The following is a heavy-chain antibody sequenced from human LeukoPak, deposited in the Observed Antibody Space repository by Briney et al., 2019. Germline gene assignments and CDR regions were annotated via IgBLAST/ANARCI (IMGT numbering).Heavy chain of an antibody. D-gene: IGHD1-26*01. Sequence: ASVKVSCKASGYSFTSHYMHWVRQAPGQGLEWLGLINPSGSSTLYAQKFQGRVTMTRDMSTTTDYMELSSLRSEDPAFYYCARDNSVGDVAWWFDPWGQGTLVTVSS. J-gene: IGHJ5*02. CDR3: ARDNSVGDVAWWFDP. CDR1: GYSFTSHY. CDR2: INPSGSST. V-gene: IGHV1-46*01.